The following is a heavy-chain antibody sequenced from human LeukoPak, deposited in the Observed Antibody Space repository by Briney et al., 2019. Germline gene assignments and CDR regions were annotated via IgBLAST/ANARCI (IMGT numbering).Heavy chain of an antibody. CDR1: GGSFSGYY. CDR2: INHSGST. Sequence: PSETLSLTCAVYGGSFSGYYWSWIRQPPGKGLGWIGEINHSGSTNCNPSLKSRVTISVDTSKNQFSLKLSSVTAADTAVYYCARGRNYDFWSGPNWFDPWGQGTLVTVSS. CDR3: ARGRNYDFWSGPNWFDP. V-gene: IGHV4-34*01. J-gene: IGHJ5*02. D-gene: IGHD3-3*01.